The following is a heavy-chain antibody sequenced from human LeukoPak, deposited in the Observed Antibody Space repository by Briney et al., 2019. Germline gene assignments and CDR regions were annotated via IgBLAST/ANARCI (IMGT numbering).Heavy chain of an antibody. D-gene: IGHD3-16*01. CDR3: ARGLGEEITFGDSFDY. CDR2: IYYSGST. J-gene: IGHJ4*02. V-gene: IGHV4-30-4*01. Sequence: SQTLSLTCTVSGGSISSGDYYWSWIRQPPGKGLEWIGYIYYSGSTYYNPSLKSRVTISVDTSKNQFSLKLSSVTAADTAVYYCARGLGEEITFGDSFDYWGQGTLVTVSS. CDR1: GGSISSGDYY.